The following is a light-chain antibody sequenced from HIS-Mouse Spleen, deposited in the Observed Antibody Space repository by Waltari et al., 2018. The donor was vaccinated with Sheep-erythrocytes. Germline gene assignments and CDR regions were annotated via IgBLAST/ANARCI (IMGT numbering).Light chain of an antibody. CDR2: RNN. Sequence: QSVLTQPPSASGTPGPRITISCSGPSSNLGSNYVYWYQQLPGTAPKLLIYRNNQRPSGVPDRFSGSKSGTSAALAISGLRSEDEADYYCAAWDDSLSGNWVFGGGTKLTVL. V-gene: IGLV1-47*01. J-gene: IGLJ3*02. CDR3: AAWDDSLSGNWV. CDR1: SSNLGSNY.